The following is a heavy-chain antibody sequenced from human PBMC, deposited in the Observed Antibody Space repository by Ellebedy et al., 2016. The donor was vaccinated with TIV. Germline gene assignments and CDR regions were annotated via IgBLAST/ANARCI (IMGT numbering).Heavy chain of an antibody. J-gene: IGHJ4*02. CDR3: ARGGGCGSGDCWAFDY. V-gene: IGHV3-74*01. CDR2: INSDGSST. D-gene: IGHD2-21*02. Sequence: PSETLSLTCAASGFTFSSHWMHWVRQAPGKGLVWVSRINSDGSSTSYADSVKGRFTISRDNAKNTLYLQMNMLRAEETAVYYCARGGGCGSGDCWAFDYWGQGTLVTVSS. CDR1: GFTFSSHW.